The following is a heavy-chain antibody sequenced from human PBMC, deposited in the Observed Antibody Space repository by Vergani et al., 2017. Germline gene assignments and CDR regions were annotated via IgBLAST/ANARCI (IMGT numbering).Heavy chain of an antibody. Sequence: EVQLVESGGGLVQPGGSLRLSCAASGFTVSSNYMSWVRQAPGKGVEWVSVSYSGGSTYYADSVKGRFTISRDNSKNTLYLQMNSLRAEDTAVYYCAREVLRITIFGVVTGYYGMDVWGQGTTVTVSS. V-gene: IGHV3-66*01. CDR1: GFTVSSNY. CDR3: AREVLRITIFGVVTGYYGMDV. D-gene: IGHD3-3*01. CDR2: SYSGGST. J-gene: IGHJ6*02.